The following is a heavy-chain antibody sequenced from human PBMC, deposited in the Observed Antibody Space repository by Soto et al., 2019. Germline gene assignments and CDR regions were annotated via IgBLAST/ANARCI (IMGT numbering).Heavy chain of an antibody. D-gene: IGHD3-3*01. CDR1: GFTFSSYA. CDR3: AKDLMGARITIFGVADY. J-gene: IGHJ4*02. V-gene: IGHV3-23*01. CDR2: ISGSGGST. Sequence: GGSLRLSCVASGFTFSSYAMSWVRQAPGKGLEWVSAISGSGGSTYYADSVKGRFTISRDNSKNTLYLQMNSLRAEDTAVYYCAKDLMGARITIFGVADYWGQGTLVTVSS.